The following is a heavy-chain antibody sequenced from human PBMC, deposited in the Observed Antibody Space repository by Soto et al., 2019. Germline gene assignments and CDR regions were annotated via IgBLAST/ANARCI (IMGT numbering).Heavy chain of an antibody. D-gene: IGHD3-10*01. J-gene: IGHJ3*02. CDR2: LYLSGST. V-gene: IGHV4-39*01. Sequence: QLQLQESGPGLVKPSETLSLTCTVSGDAISTTGYYWGWIRQAPGKGLEWIASLYLSGSTYNNPSLNSRITLSVDTSKNPFSLKLSSVTAADTAVYYCERHLPNSITMVRGVIVGAFDIWGPGTMVTVSS. CDR1: GDAISTTGYY. CDR3: ERHLPNSITMVRGVIVGAFDI.